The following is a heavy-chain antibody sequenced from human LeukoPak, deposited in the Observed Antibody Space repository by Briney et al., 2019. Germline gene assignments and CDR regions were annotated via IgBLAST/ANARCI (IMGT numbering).Heavy chain of an antibody. D-gene: IGHD6-13*01. CDR1: GGSFSGYY. V-gene: IGHV4-34*01. CDR3: ARRGIAAAGPLNYYYYYYMDV. CDR2: INHSGST. Sequence: SETLSLTCAVYGGSFSGYYWSWIRQPPGKRLEWIGEINHSGSTNYNPSLKSRVTISVDTSKNQFSLKLSSVTAADTAVYYCARRGIAAAGPLNYYYYYYMDVWGKGTTVTISS. J-gene: IGHJ6*03.